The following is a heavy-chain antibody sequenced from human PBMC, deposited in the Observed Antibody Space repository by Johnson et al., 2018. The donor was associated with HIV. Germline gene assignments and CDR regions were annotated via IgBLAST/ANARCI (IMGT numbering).Heavy chain of an antibody. V-gene: IGHV3-33*08. J-gene: IGHJ3*01. CDR3: ATGRASD. Sequence: VQLVESGGGLVRPGGSLRLSCAASGFSFSSYDMHWVRQAPGKGLEWVAVIRSDGSNKYYADSVKGRFTISRDNSKNTLYLQMNSLRAEDTAVYYCATGRASDWGQGTMVTVSS. CDR2: IRSDGSNK. CDR1: GFSFSSYD.